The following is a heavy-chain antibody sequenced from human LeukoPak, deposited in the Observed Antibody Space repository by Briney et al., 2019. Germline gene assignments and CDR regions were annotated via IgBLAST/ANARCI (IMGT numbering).Heavy chain of an antibody. CDR1: GYTFTSYY. Sequence: ASVKVSCKASGYTFTSYYMHWVRQAPAQGLEWMGIINPSGCSTIYAQKLQGRVNMTRDTSTSTAYMELSSLRSEDTAVYYCAGVTAYCSSTSCSYDAFDIWGQGTMVTVSS. CDR3: AGVTAYCSSTSCSYDAFDI. D-gene: IGHD2-2*01. J-gene: IGHJ3*02. V-gene: IGHV1-46*01. CDR2: INPSGCST.